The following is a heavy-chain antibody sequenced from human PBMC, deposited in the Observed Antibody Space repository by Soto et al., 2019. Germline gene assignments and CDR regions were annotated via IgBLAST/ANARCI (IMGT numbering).Heavy chain of an antibody. D-gene: IGHD6-19*01. CDR1: GDRVGSNSAA. J-gene: IGHJ6*02. CDR2: TYYRSSWYN. V-gene: IGHV6-1*01. CDR3: TRDSTVAGTPRYYGMDV. Sequence: PSQXLSLTCAISGDRVGSNSAAWNWIRQATWRVLDWLGRTYYRSSWYNDYELSVKSRITIIQDTSKTQYSLQLNSVTPEDTVFYYCTRDSTVAGTPRYYGMDVWGQGTTVPVPS.